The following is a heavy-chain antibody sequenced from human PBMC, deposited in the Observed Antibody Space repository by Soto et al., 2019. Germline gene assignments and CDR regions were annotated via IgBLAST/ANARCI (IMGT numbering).Heavy chain of an antibody. CDR2: SYYSGST. D-gene: IGHD3-22*01. Sequence: QVQLQESGPGLVKPSQTLSLTCTVSGGSISSGGYYWSWIRQHPGKGLEWIGYSYYSGSTYYNPSLKSRVTISVDTSKNQFSLKLSSVTAADTAVYYCARLPLSPGDSSSPRYGMDVLGQGTTVTVSS. CDR3: ARLPLSPGDSSSPRYGMDV. CDR1: GGSISSGGYY. J-gene: IGHJ6*02. V-gene: IGHV4-31*03.